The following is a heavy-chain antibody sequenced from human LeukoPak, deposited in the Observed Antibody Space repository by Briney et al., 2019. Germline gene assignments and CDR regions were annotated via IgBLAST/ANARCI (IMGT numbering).Heavy chain of an antibody. D-gene: IGHD3-22*01. CDR3: ARDVDSSDAFDI. Sequence: SETLSLTCTVSGGSISSYYWSWIRQPPGKGLEWIGYIYYSGSTNYNPPLKSRVTISVDTSKNQFSLKLSSVTAADTAVYYCARDVDSSDAFDIWGQGTMVTVSS. V-gene: IGHV4-59*01. CDR1: GGSISSYY. CDR2: IYYSGST. J-gene: IGHJ3*02.